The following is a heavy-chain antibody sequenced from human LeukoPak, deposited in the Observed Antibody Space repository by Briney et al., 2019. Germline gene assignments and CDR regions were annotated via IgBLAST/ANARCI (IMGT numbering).Heavy chain of an antibody. Sequence: ASVKVSCKASGYTFTSYGISWVRQAPGQGLEWMGWISAYNGNTNYAQKLQGRVTMTTDTSTSTAYMELRSLRSDDTAVYYCARVKGRRDIVVVPAGTVYYYYYYMDVWGKGTTVTVSS. D-gene: IGHD2-2*01. CDR3: ARVKGRRDIVVVPAGTVYYYYYYMDV. J-gene: IGHJ6*03. CDR2: ISAYNGNT. V-gene: IGHV1-18*01. CDR1: GYTFTSYG.